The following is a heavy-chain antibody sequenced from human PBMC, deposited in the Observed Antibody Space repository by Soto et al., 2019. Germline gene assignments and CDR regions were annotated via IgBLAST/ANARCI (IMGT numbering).Heavy chain of an antibody. CDR2: MNPNSGNT. CDR3: ARATSIAARPGYYYYMDV. V-gene: IGHV1-8*01. CDR1: GYTFTSYD. J-gene: IGHJ6*03. D-gene: IGHD6-6*01. Sequence: ASVKVSCKASGYTFTSYDINWVRQATGQGLEWMGWMNPNSGNTGYAQKFQGRVTMTRNTSISTAYMELSSLRSEDTAVYYCARATSIAARPGYYYYMDVWGIGTTVTLSS.